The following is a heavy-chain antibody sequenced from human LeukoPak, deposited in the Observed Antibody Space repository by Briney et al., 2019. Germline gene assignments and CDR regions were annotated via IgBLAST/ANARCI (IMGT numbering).Heavy chain of an antibody. Sequence: GSLRLSCAASGFTFSSYAMHWVRQAPGKGVEWVAVISYDGSNKYYADSVKGRFTISRDNSKNTLYLQMNSLRAEDTAVYYCARDSTDNPKYSSGWYFDYWGQGTLVTVSS. V-gene: IGHV3-30-3*01. D-gene: IGHD6-19*01. CDR1: GFTFSSYA. J-gene: IGHJ4*02. CDR3: ARDSTDNPKYSSGWYFDY. CDR2: ISYDGSNK.